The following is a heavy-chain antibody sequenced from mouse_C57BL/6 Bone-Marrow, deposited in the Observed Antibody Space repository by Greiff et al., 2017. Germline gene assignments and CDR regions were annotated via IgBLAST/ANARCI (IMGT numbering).Heavy chain of an antibody. V-gene: IGHV5-9-1*02. D-gene: IGHD2-2*01. CDR3: TREGMVTTRGFAD. Sequence: EVKLVESGAGLVKPGGSLKLSCAASGFTFSSYAMSWVRQTPEKRLEWVAFISSGGDYNYYADTVKGRFTISRDTARNTRDLHMSSLKSEDTALYYCTREGMVTTRGFADWGQGTLVTVSA. CDR2: ISSGGDYN. CDR1: GFTFSSYA. J-gene: IGHJ3*01.